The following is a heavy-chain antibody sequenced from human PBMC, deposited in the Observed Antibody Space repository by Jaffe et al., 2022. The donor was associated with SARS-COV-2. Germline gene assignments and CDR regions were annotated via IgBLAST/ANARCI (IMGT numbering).Heavy chain of an antibody. D-gene: IGHD6-6*01. CDR2: IWYDGSNK. Sequence: QVQLVESGGGVVQPGRSLRLSCAASGFTFSSYGMHWVRQAPGKGLEWVAVIWYDGSNKYYADSVKGRFTISRDNSKNTLYLQMNSLRAEDTAVYYCAREAEYSSSSFFGFFDYWGQGTLVTVSS. J-gene: IGHJ4*02. V-gene: IGHV3-33*01. CDR1: GFTFSSYG. CDR3: AREAEYSSSSFFGFFDY.